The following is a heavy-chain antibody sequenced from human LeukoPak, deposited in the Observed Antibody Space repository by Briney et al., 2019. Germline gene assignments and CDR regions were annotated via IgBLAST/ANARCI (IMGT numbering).Heavy chain of an antibody. V-gene: IGHV1-2*04. CDR3: AREIDGTTLRDAFDI. CDR2: INPNSGGT. J-gene: IGHJ3*02. CDR1: GYTFTGYY. Sequence: ASVKVSCKASGYTFTGYYVHWVRQAPGQGLEWMGWINPNSGGTNYAQKFQGWVTMTRDTSISTAYMELSRLRSDDTAVYYCAREIDGTTLRDAFDIWGQGTMVTVSS. D-gene: IGHD2/OR15-2a*01.